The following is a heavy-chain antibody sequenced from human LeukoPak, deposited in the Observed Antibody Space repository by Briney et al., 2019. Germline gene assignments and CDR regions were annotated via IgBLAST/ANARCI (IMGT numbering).Heavy chain of an antibody. D-gene: IGHD2-2*01. V-gene: IGHV4-61*01. CDR2: IYYSGST. J-gene: IGHJ5*02. CDR1: GGSDSSGSYY. CDR3: ARSTLDNWFDP. Sequence: SETLSLTCTVSGGSDSSGSYYWSWIRQPPGKGLEWLGYIYYSGSTNYNRSLKSRVTISVDTSNIQFSLKLSSVTAADTAVYYCARSTLDNWFDPWGQGTLVTVSA.